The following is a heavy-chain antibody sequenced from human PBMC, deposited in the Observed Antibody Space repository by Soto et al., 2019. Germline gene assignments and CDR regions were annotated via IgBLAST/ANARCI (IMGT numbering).Heavy chain of an antibody. CDR1: GFSFDDYA. J-gene: IGHJ4*02. CDR3: ARDVWSRASGPPDS. D-gene: IGHD3-10*01. Sequence: PGGSLRLSCAASGFSFDDYARHWVRQAPGKGLEWVTGISWNSGTIGYADSVKGRFTISRDNAKNSLYLQMNSLRAEDTALYYCARDVWSRASGPPDSWGQGTLVTVYS. CDR2: ISWNSGTI. V-gene: IGHV3-9*01.